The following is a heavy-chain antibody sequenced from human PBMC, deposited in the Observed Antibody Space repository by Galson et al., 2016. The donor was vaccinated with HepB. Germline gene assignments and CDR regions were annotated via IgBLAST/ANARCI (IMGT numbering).Heavy chain of an antibody. V-gene: IGHV4-39*01. CDR3: ASPRYSSSWYGDYYYYGMDV. J-gene: IGHJ6*02. Sequence: SETLSLTCTVSGGSISSSSYYWGWIRQPPGKGLEWIGSIYYSGSTYYNPSPKSRVTISVDTSKNQFSLKLSSVTAADTAVYYCASPRYSSSWYGDYYYYGMDVWGQGTTVTVSS. D-gene: IGHD6-13*01. CDR2: IYYSGST. CDR1: GGSISSSSYY.